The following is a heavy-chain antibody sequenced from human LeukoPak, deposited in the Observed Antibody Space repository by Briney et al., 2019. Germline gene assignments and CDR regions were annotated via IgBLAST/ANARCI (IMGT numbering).Heavy chain of an antibody. V-gene: IGHV4-59*12. D-gene: IGHD2-21*02. CDR2: IFYSGST. Sequence: SETLSLTCTVSGGSISSYYWSWIRQPPGKGLEGIGYIFYSGSTNYNPSLKSRVTISVDTSKNQFSLKLSSVTAADTAVYYCARAILQVTQIDYWGQGTLVTVSS. CDR1: GGSISSYY. J-gene: IGHJ4*02. CDR3: ARAILQVTQIDY.